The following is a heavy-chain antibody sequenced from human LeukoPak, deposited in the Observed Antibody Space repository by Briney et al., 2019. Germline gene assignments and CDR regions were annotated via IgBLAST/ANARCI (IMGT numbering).Heavy chain of an antibody. CDR1: GLTFSRYS. D-gene: IGHD2-15*01. CDR2: ISSGSSYI. J-gene: IGHJ6*03. CDR3: AREGRKSRGVDIVRKKEAGYYYMDV. V-gene: IGHV3-21*01. Sequence: PGGSLRLSCAASGLTFSRYSMNWVRQAPGKGLEWVSSISSGSSYIYYVDSVKGRFTVSRDNAKNSLYLQVNSLRAEDTAVYYCAREGRKSRGVDIVRKKEAGYYYMDVWGKGTTVTVSS.